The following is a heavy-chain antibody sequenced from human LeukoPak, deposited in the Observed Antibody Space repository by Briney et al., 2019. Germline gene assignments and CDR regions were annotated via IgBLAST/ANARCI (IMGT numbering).Heavy chain of an antibody. CDR3: ARQILVVTAHMLYNWFDP. J-gene: IGHJ5*02. D-gene: IGHD2-21*02. V-gene: IGHV3-23*01. CDR1: GFTFSTYA. CDR2: ICGSGGST. Sequence: GGSLRLSCAASGFTFSTYAMSWVRQAPGKGVEWVSAICGSGGSTYYADSVKGRFTISRDNSKNTLYLQMNSLRAEDTAVYYCARQILVVTAHMLYNWFDPWGQGTLVTVSS.